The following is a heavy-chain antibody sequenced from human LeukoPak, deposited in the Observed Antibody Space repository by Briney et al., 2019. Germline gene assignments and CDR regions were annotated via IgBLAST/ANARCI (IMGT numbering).Heavy chain of an antibody. Sequence: ASVKVSCKASGYTFTGYYMHWVRQAPGQGLEWMGWINPNSGGTNYAQEFQGRVTMTRDTSISTAYMELSRLRSDDTAVYYCARDLSSVVVPAAILGGPTDYWGQGTLVTVSS. CDR3: ARDLSSVVVPAAILGGPTDY. CDR1: GYTFTGYY. J-gene: IGHJ4*02. V-gene: IGHV1-2*02. CDR2: INPNSGGT. D-gene: IGHD2-2*01.